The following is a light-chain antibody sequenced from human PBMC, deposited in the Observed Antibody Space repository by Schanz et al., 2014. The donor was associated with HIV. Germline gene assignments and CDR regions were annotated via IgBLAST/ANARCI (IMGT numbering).Light chain of an antibody. J-gene: IGKJ1*01. CDR3: QQSYTTPPGT. V-gene: IGKV1-39*01. Sequence: DIQMTQSPSSLSAFVGERVTITCRASQTINTNLNWYQQKPGKAPKLLIYVASSLQGGVPSRFSGSGSGTDFTLTISSLQPEDSATYYCQQSYTTPPGTFGQGTKVELK. CDR2: VAS. CDR1: QTINTN.